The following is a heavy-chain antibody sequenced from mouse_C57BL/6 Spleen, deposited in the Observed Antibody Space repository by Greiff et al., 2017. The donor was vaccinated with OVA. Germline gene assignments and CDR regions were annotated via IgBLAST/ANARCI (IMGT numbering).Heavy chain of an antibody. J-gene: IGHJ2*01. Sequence: EVMLVEPGGGLVKPGGSLKLSCAASGFTFSSYAMPWVRQTPEKRLEWVANIRAGGSYTYYPDNVKGRVTISRDNAKNNLYLQMSHLKSEDTAMYYCARDHGDSNWDYFDYWGQGTPLTVSS. D-gene: IGHD2-5*01. CDR2: IRAGGSYT. CDR1: GFTFSSYA. CDR3: ARDHGDSNWDYFDY. V-gene: IGHV5-4*01.